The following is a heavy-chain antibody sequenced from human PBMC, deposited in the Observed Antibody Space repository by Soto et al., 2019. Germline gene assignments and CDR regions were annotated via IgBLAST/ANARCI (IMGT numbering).Heavy chain of an antibody. CDR2: IWHDGSNK. D-gene: IGHD1-26*01. V-gene: IGHV3-33*01. CDR1: GVIFSNFG. J-gene: IGHJ4*02. CDR3: AGFHVAAGAAPLEY. Sequence: GGSLRLSCAAPGVIFSNFGMHWVRQAPGKGLEWVGIIWHDGSNKYYADSVEGRFTISRDNSKNTVYLQMNSLRGEDTGIYYCAGFHVAAGAAPLEYWGQGTLVTVSS.